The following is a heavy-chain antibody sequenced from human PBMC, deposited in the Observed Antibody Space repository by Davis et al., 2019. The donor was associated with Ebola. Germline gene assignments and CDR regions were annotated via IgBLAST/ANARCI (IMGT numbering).Heavy chain of an antibody. J-gene: IGHJ4*02. CDR2: ISYDGSNK. Sequence: GESLKISCAASGFTFSSYAMHWVRQAPGKGLEWVAVISYDGSNKYYADSVKGRFTISRDNSKNTLYLQMDTLRVEDTALYYCTKGQGYFLDYWGQGTLVTVSS. D-gene: IGHD6-13*01. V-gene: IGHV3-30-3*01. CDR1: GFTFSSYA. CDR3: TKGQGYFLDY.